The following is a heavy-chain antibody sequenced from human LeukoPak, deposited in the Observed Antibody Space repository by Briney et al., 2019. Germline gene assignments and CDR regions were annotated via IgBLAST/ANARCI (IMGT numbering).Heavy chain of an antibody. J-gene: IGHJ4*02. CDR2: IYTGGNT. CDR3: AKSNPHGDFDWLFPDY. Sequence: PSQTLSLTCTVSGGPISSYYWTWIRQPAGKGLEWIGRIYTGGNTNYNPSLRGRVTISVDPSQKQFYLELTSVTAADTAVYYCAKSNPHGDFDWLFPDYWGQGTLVTVSS. CDR1: GGPISSYY. V-gene: IGHV4-4*07. D-gene: IGHD3-9*01.